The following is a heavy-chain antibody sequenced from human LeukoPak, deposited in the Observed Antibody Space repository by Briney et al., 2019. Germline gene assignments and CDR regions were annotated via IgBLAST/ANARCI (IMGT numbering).Heavy chain of an antibody. CDR2: MSGSGGAP. J-gene: IGHJ4*02. V-gene: IGHV3-23*01. CDR3: AKDSTPYSGNTFYFDY. D-gene: IGHD1-7*01. CDR1: GFTFSSYA. Sequence: GGSLRLSCAASGFTFSSYAISWVRQAPGKGLEWVSTMSGSGGAPFYADSVKGRFTVSRDNSHNTLYVQMNSLRVEDTAVYYCAKDSTPYSGNTFYFDYWGQGTLVTVSS.